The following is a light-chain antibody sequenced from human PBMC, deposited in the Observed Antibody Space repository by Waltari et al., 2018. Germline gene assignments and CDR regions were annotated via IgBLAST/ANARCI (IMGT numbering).Light chain of an antibody. V-gene: IGKV1-5*03. Sequence: DLQMTPSPSTLSASVEDRVTITCRASQSISNWLAWYQQKPGKAPKLLIYKASTLESGVPSRFSGSGSGTEFTLTISSLQPDDFATYYCQQYNSYSLLTFGGGTKVEIK. CDR3: QQYNSYSLLT. CDR1: QSISNW. J-gene: IGKJ4*01. CDR2: KAS.